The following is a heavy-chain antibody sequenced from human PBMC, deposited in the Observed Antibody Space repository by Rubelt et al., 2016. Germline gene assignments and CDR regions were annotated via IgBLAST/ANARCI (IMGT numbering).Heavy chain of an antibody. CDR1: GYTFSSSD. CDR2: MNPNSGNT. CDR3: ARVDGGNDY. D-gene: IGHD4-23*01. J-gene: IGHJ4*02. Sequence: QVQLVQSGAEVKKPGASVKVSCKASGYTFSSSDINWVRQATGQGLEWMGWMNPNSGNTADAQKCQGRVSMTRDTSISTAYMELSGLRSEDTAVYYCARVDGGNDYWGQGTLVSVSP. V-gene: IGHV1-8*01.